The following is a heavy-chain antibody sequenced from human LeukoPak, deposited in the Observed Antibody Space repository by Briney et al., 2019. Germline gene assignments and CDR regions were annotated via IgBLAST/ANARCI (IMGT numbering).Heavy chain of an antibody. CDR1: GFTFSNFW. Sequence: GGSLRLSCAASGFTFSNFWMICVRQAPGKGLEWVGRIQRKTDGETTDYAAPVKGRFTISRDDSKNTLFLQMNSLKTEDTAVYYCTSTVGSWGQGTLVTVSS. J-gene: IGHJ5*02. V-gene: IGHV3-15*01. D-gene: IGHD1-14*01. CDR2: IQRKTDGETT. CDR3: TSTVGS.